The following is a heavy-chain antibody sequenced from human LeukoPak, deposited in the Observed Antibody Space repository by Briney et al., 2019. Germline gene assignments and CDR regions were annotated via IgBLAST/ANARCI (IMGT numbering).Heavy chain of an antibody. D-gene: IGHD6-19*01. CDR1: GFTFSSYA. V-gene: IGHV3-9*03. Sequence: PGGSLRLSCAASGFTFSSYAMSWVRQAPGKGLEWVSGISWNSGSIGYADSVKGRFTISRDNAKNSLYLQMNSLRAEDMALYYCAKDKGAVAGALFDYWGQGTLVTVSS. J-gene: IGHJ4*02. CDR3: AKDKGAVAGALFDY. CDR2: ISWNSGSI.